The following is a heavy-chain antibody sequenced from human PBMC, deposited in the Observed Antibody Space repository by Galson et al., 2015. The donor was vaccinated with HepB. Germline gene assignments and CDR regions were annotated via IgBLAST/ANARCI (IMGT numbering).Heavy chain of an antibody. J-gene: IGHJ2*01. CDR2: IIPIFGTA. V-gene: IGHV1-69*13. CDR3: ARIISYYYDSSGGWYFDL. Sequence: SVKVSCKASGGTFSSYAISWVRQAPGQGLEWMGGIIPIFGTANYAQKFQGRVTITADESTSTAYMELSSLRSEDTAVYYCARIISYYYDSSGGWYFDLWGRGTLVTVSS. D-gene: IGHD3-22*01. CDR1: GGTFSSYA.